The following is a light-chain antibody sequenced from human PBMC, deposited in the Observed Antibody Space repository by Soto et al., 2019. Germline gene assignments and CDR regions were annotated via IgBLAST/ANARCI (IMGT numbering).Light chain of an antibody. CDR2: GAF. V-gene: IGKV3-15*01. CDR1: QSVSSR. J-gene: IGKJ1*01. Sequence: EIVMTQSTATLSVSPGERVTLSRRASQSVSSRLAWYQQKPGQSPRRFIYGAFTRATGIQARSSGSGSGTECTRTPSSLQSVDFGDYYWHQYNNLWTCVQGTNVGIK. CDR3: HQYNNLWT.